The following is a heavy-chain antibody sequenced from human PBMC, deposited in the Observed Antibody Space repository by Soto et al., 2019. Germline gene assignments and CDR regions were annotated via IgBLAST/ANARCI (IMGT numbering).Heavy chain of an antibody. CDR2: IYYSGST. D-gene: IGHD2-15*01. V-gene: IGHV4-31*03. Sequence: QVQLQESGPGLVKPSQTLSLTCSVSGGSISSGGYYWSWIRQHPGKGLEWIGYIYYSGSTYYNPSLKSRVTISVDTSKNQFCLKLSSVTAADTAVYYCARDRGGYCSGGSCYIFDPWGQGTLVTVSS. CDR1: GGSISSGGYY. J-gene: IGHJ5*02. CDR3: ARDRGGYCSGGSCYIFDP.